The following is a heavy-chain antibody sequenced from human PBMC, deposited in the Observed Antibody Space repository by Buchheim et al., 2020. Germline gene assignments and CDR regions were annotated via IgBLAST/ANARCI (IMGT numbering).Heavy chain of an antibody. J-gene: IGHJ6*02. CDR1: GGSIISYY. D-gene: IGHD3-16*01. CDR3: ARGGDYYYGMDV. CDR2: VYCSASTNY. Sequence: QVQLQESGPGLVKPSETLSLTCTVSGGSIISYYWSWIRQPPGKGLEWIGYVYCSASTNYNYNPSLRSRVTISGDTSKNHFSLKLSSVTAADTAVYYCARGGDYYYGMDVWGQGTT. V-gene: IGHV4-59*01.